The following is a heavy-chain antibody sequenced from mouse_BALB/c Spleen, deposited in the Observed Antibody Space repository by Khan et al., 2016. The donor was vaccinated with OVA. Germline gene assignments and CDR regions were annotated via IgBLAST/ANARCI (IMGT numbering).Heavy chain of an antibody. CDR3: ARTARIKY. J-gene: IGHJ2*01. Sequence: EVQLQESGPGLVKPSQSLSLTCTVTGYSITSGYGWNWIRQFPGNNLEWMGYISYSGSTNYNPSLKSRISITRDPSKNQFFLQLNSGTTEETATYDCARTARIKYWGQGTTLTVSS. V-gene: IGHV3-2*02. CDR2: ISYSGST. D-gene: IGHD1-2*01. CDR1: GYSITSGYG.